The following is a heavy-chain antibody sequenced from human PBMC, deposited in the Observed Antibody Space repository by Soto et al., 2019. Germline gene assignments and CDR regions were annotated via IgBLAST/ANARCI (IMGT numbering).Heavy chain of an antibody. CDR2: IIGSGDST. CDR1: EFTFSSYA. CDR3: AKSTIVAAGTGPFDL. Sequence: EVQLLESGGGLVQPGGSLRLSCAASEFTFSSYAMNWVRQAPGKGLEWVSSIIGSGDSTNYAESVKGRFSISRDNFRKTLYLQMDSLRVEDTAVYYCAKSTIVAAGTGPFDLWGQGTMVTVSS. J-gene: IGHJ3*01. V-gene: IGHV3-23*01. D-gene: IGHD3-16*02.